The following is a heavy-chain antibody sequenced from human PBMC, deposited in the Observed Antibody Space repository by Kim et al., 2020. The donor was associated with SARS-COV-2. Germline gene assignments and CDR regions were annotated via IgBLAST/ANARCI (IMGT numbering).Heavy chain of an antibody. Sequence: GGSLRLSCAASGFTFSSYGMHWVRQAPGKGLEWVAVISYDGSNKYYADSVKGRFTISRDNSKNTLYLQMNSLRAEDTAVYYCAKDTTGYSSGWIDFWGQGTLVTVSS. V-gene: IGHV3-30*18. CDR2: ISYDGSNK. D-gene: IGHD6-19*01. CDR1: GFTFSSYG. CDR3: AKDTTGYSSGWIDF. J-gene: IGHJ4*02.